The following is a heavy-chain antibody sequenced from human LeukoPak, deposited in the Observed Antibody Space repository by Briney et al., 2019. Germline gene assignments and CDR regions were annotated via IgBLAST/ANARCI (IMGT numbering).Heavy chain of an antibody. Sequence: SQTLSLTCTVSGGSISSGSYYWSWIRQPAGKGLEWIGRIYTSGSTINNPSLKNTNYNPSLKSRLTMSVDRSKNQFSLKMTSVTAADTAMYYCARDTALWTFDIWGQGTMVTVSS. CDR1: GGSISSGSYY. CDR2: IYTSGSTINNPSLKNT. J-gene: IGHJ3*02. V-gene: IGHV4-61*02. CDR3: ARDTALWTFDI. D-gene: IGHD2-21*02.